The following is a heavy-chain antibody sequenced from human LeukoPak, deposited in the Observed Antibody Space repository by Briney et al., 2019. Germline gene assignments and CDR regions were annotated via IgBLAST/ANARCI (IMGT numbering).Heavy chain of an antibody. Sequence: ASVKISCKVSGYTFTDYYMHWVQQAPGKGLEWMGLVDPEYGETIYAEKFQGRVTITADTSTDTAYMELSSLRSEDTAVYYCATALRGTYYDFWSGYYQGDWFDPWGQGTLVTVSS. J-gene: IGHJ5*02. CDR1: GYTFTDYY. V-gene: IGHV1-69-2*01. D-gene: IGHD3-3*01. CDR3: ATALRGTYYDFWSGYYQGDWFDP. CDR2: VDPEYGET.